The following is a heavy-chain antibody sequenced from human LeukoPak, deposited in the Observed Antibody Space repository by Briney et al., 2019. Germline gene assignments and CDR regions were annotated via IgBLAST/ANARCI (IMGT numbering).Heavy chain of an antibody. Sequence: ASVKVSCKVSGYTLTELSMHWVRQAPGKGLEWMGGFDPEDGETIYAQKFQGRVTMTEDTSTDTAYMELSSLRSEDTAVYYCATAVPVRGVEKPDTYYYYYYGMDVWGQGTTVTVSS. D-gene: IGHD3-10*01. V-gene: IGHV1-24*01. CDR1: GYTLTELS. CDR2: FDPEDGET. CDR3: ATAVPVRGVEKPDTYYYYYYGMDV. J-gene: IGHJ6*02.